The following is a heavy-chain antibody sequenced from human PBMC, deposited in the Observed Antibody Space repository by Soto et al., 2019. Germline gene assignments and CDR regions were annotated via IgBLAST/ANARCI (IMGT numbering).Heavy chain of an antibody. Sequence: SETLSLTCTVSGGSIGSYYWSWIRQPPGKGLEWIGYIYYSGSTNYNPSLKSRVTISVDTSKNQFSLKLSSVTAADTAVYYCARSGRLTVDCWGQGTLVTVSS. CDR1: GGSIGSYY. CDR2: IYYSGST. CDR3: ARSGRLTVDC. D-gene: IGHD2-15*01. J-gene: IGHJ4*02. V-gene: IGHV4-59*01.